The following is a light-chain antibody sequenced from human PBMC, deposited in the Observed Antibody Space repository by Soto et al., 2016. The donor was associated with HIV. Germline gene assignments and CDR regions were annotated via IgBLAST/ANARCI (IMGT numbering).Light chain of an antibody. CDR2: GAS. CDR1: QDVSKF. J-gene: IGKJ4*01. V-gene: IGKV1-9*01. CDR3: QQYKTYPLT. Sequence: DIQLTQSPSFLSASVGDRVSITCRASQDVSKFLAWYQQKPGEAPNLLIFGASTLQSGVPSRFSGSRSGTDFTLTISSLQPEDFATYFCQQYKTYPLTFGGGTKVQIK.